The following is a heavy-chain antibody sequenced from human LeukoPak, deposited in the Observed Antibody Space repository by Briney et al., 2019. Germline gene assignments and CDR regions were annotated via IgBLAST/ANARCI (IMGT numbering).Heavy chain of an antibody. J-gene: IGHJ5*02. Sequence: KPGGSLRLSCAASGFTFSSYSMNWVRQAPGKGLEWVSSISSSSSYIYYADSVKGRLTISRDNAKNSLYLQMNSLRAEDTAVYYCARGYSGYDIPPFDPWGQGTLVTVSS. CDR1: GFTFSSYS. D-gene: IGHD5-12*01. CDR2: ISSSSSYI. V-gene: IGHV3-21*01. CDR3: ARGYSGYDIPPFDP.